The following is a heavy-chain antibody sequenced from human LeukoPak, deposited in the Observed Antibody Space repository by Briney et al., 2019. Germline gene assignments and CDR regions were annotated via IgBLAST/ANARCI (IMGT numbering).Heavy chain of an antibody. Sequence: PSETLSLTCAVSGYSISSGYYWGWIRQPPGKGLEWIGSIYHSGSTYYNPSLKSRVTISVDTSKNQFSLKLSSVTAADTAVYYCARRDIVVVPAAIWSFDYWGQGTLVTVSS. J-gene: IGHJ4*02. CDR3: ARRDIVVVPAAIWSFDY. CDR1: GYSISSGYY. V-gene: IGHV4-38-2*01. D-gene: IGHD2-2*01. CDR2: IYHSGST.